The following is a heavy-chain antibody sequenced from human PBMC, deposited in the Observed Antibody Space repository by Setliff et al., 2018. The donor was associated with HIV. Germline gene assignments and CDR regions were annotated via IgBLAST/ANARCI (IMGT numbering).Heavy chain of an antibody. J-gene: IGHJ4*02. V-gene: IGHV3-15*01. CDR1: GFTFNNAW. CDR2: IKSKTDGGTT. Sequence: GGSLRLSCAASGFTFNNAWMTWVRQAPGKGLEWVGHIKSKTDGGTTDYAAPVKGRFTISRDDSKTTLYLQMNGLRVEDSAIYYCAKDSRPDYWGQGTLVTVSS. CDR3: AKDSRPDY.